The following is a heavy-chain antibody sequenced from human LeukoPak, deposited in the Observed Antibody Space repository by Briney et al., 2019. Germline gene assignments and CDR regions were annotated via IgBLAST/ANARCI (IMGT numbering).Heavy chain of an antibody. CDR1: GGSISSGGYY. V-gene: IGHV4-31*03. Sequence: SETLSLTCTVSGGSISSGGYYWSWIRQHPGKGLEWIGYIYYSGSTYYNPSLKSRVTISVDTSKNQFSLKLSSVTAADTAVYYCARDLLPAAISAPNNNWFDPWGRGTLVTVSS. CDR2: IYYSGST. CDR3: ARDLLPAAISAPNNNWFDP. J-gene: IGHJ5*02. D-gene: IGHD2-2*02.